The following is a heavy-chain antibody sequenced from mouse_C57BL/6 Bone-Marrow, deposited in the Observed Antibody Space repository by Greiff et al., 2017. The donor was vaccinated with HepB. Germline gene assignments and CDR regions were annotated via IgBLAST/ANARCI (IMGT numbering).Heavy chain of an antibody. D-gene: IGHD1-2*01. CDR1: GYTFTDYY. CDR2: INPNNGGT. J-gene: IGHJ2*01. Sequence: VQLKQSGPELVKPGASVKISCKASGYTFTDYYMNWVKQSHGKSLEWIGDINPNNGGTSYNQKFKGKATLTVDKSSSTAYMELRSLTSEDSAVYYCARFWTTALDYWGQGTTLTVSS. V-gene: IGHV1-26*01. CDR3: ARFWTTALDY.